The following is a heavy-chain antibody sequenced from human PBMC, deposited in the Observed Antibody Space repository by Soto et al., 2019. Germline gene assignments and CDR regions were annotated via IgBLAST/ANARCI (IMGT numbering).Heavy chain of an antibody. J-gene: IGHJ1*01. V-gene: IGHV3-48*02. Sequence: EVQLVESGGGLVQPGGSLRLSCAASGFTFSSYSMNWVRQAPGKGLEWVSYISSSSSTIYYADSVKGRFTISRDNAKNSLYLQMNSLRDEDTAVHYCASIYCGGDCYGTEYFQHWGQGTLVTVSS. D-gene: IGHD2-21*02. CDR2: ISSSSSTI. CDR3: ASIYCGGDCYGTEYFQH. CDR1: GFTFSSYS.